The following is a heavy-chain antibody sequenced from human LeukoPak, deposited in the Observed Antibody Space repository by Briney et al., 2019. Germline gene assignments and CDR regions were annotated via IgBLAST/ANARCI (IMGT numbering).Heavy chain of an antibody. CDR1: GYTFTGYY. V-gene: IGHV1-2*06. CDR2: INPNSGGT. Sequence: ASVKVSCKASGYTFTGYYMHWVRQVPGQGLEWMGRINPNSGGTNYAQKFQGRVTMTRDTSISTAYMELSRLRSDDTAVYYCARDWAEMITFGGVSFDYWGQGTLVTVSS. J-gene: IGHJ4*02. CDR3: ARDWAEMITFGGVSFDY. D-gene: IGHD3-16*01.